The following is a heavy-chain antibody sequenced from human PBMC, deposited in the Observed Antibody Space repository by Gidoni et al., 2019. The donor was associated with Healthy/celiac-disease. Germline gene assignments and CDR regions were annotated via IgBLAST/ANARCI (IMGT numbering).Heavy chain of an antibody. CDR1: GFTFSSYA. CDR2: ISGSGGSS. D-gene: IGHD6-19*01. CDR3: AKDSKGIYSSGWSRGYYYYYMDV. J-gene: IGHJ6*03. Sequence: EVQLLESGGGLVQPGGYLRLSCADSGFTFSSYAMSWGRQAPGEGLGGVSAISGSGGSSYSADSVTCRFSISRDNSKNTLYLQMHSLRAEDTAVYYCAKDSKGIYSSGWSRGYYYYYMDVWGKGTTVTVSS. V-gene: IGHV3-23*01.